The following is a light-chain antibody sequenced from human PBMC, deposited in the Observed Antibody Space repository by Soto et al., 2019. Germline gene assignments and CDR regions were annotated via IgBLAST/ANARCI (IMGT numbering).Light chain of an antibody. Sequence: EFVMTQSPATLSVYPGDRASLSCWASQSVSSNLAWYQQKPGQAPRLLIFGVSTRAPDIPARFSGSGSGTDFTLTISSLQSEDFALYYCQQYNNWPLTFGGGTKVDIK. CDR3: QQYNNWPLT. CDR1: QSVSSN. V-gene: IGKV3-15*01. J-gene: IGKJ4*01. CDR2: GVS.